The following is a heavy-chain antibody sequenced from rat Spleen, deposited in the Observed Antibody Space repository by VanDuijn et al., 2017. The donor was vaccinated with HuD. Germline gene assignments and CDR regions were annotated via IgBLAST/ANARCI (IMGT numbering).Heavy chain of an antibody. V-gene: IGHV5-25*01. Sequence: EVQLVESDGGLVQPGRSLKLSCAASGFTFSDYYMAWVRQAPTKGLEWVASISTVGEYTYCRDSVRGRFTISRDNAKSTLYLQIDSLRSEDTATYYCARHAGYYSGDYIMDAWGQGASVTVSS. CDR3: ARHAGYYSGDYIMDA. CDR2: ISTVGEYT. D-gene: IGHD1-1*01. CDR1: GFTFSDYY. J-gene: IGHJ4*01.